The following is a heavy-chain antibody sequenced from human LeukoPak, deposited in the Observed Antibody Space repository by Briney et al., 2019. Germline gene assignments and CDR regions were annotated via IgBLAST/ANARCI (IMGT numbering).Heavy chain of an antibody. CDR3: AKAPTYYDFWSGYPTPGNWFDP. J-gene: IGHJ5*02. CDR2: IRGSGGST. D-gene: IGHD3-3*01. CDR1: GFTLSTSG. Sequence: GGSLRLSCVASGFTLSTSGMSRVRQAPGEGPQWVSSIRGSGGSTYYADSVKGRFTISRDNSKNTLYLQMNSLRAEDTAVYYCAKAPTYYDFWSGYPTPGNWFDPWGQGTLVTVSS. V-gene: IGHV3-23*01.